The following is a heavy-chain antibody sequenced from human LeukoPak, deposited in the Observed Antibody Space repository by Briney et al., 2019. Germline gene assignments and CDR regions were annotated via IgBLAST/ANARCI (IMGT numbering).Heavy chain of an antibody. Sequence: SETLSLTCTVSGGSISSYHWSWIRQPPGKGLEWIGYIYYSGSTNYNPSLKSRVTVSVDTSKNQFSLKLSSVTAADTAVYYCARGPAYYYDSSGSSRPDYWGQGTLVTVSS. J-gene: IGHJ4*02. D-gene: IGHD3-22*01. CDR2: IYYSGST. V-gene: IGHV4-59*12. CDR3: ARGPAYYYDSSGSSRPDY. CDR1: GGSISSYH.